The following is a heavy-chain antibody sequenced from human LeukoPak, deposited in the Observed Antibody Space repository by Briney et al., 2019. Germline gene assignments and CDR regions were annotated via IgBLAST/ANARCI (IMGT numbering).Heavy chain of an antibody. Sequence: GGSLRLSCAASGFTFSSYWMSWVRQAPGKGLEWVANIKQDGSEKYYVDSVKGRFTISRDNAKNSLYLQMNSLRAEDTAVYYCARDALYDLLYYFDYWGQGTLVTVSS. CDR1: GFTFSSYW. CDR2: IKQDGSEK. CDR3: ARDALYDLLYYFDY. D-gene: IGHD3-22*01. V-gene: IGHV3-7*01. J-gene: IGHJ4*02.